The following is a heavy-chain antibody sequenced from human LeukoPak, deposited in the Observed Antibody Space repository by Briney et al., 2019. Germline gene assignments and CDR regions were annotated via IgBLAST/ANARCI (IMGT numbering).Heavy chain of an antibody. V-gene: IGHV4-61*01. CDR3: ARGHSGYDLDFDY. Sequence: SETLSLTCTVSSGSVNSGSYYWNWIRQPPGKGLEWIGYIYYSGSTNYNPSLKSRVTISVDTSKNQFSLKLSSVTAADTAVYYCARGHSGYDLDFDYWGQGTLVTVSS. J-gene: IGHJ4*02. CDR2: IYYSGST. D-gene: IGHD5-12*01. CDR1: SGSVNSGSYY.